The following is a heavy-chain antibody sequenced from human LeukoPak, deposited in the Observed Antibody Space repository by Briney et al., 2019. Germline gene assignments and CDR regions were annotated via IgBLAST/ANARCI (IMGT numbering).Heavy chain of an antibody. CDR3: AVPTIYGVGAFDV. CDR2: ISGKGDKT. D-gene: IGHD2/OR15-2a*01. V-gene: IGHV3-43*02. CDR1: GITFEDYG. Sequence: GGSLRLSCVASGITFEDYGIHWVRQAPGKGLEWVSLISGKGDKTYYVDSVKGRFTVSIDNSRNTLYLQMDSLRDEDTAFYYCAVPTIYGVGAFDVWGQGTMLMVSS. J-gene: IGHJ3*01.